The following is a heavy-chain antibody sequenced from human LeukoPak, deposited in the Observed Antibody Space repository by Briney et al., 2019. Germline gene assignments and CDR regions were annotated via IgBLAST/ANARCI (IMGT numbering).Heavy chain of an antibody. CDR1: GFTFSTYG. Sequence: PGGSLRLSCAAYGFTFSTYGTHWVRQAPGKGLEWVAVISCDESNKYYADSVKGRFTISRDKSKNTLYLQMNSLRPEDTAVYYCARDRRLVWFGEPYGMDVWGQGTTVTVSS. CDR3: ARDRRLVWFGEPYGMDV. J-gene: IGHJ6*02. CDR2: ISCDESNK. V-gene: IGHV3-30*03. D-gene: IGHD3-10*01.